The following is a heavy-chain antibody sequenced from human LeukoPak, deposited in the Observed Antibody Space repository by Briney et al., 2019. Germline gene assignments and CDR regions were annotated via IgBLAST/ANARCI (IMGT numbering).Heavy chain of an antibody. D-gene: IGHD1-14*01. CDR2: INHTGTT. V-gene: IGHV4-34*01. Sequence: KPSETLSLTCAVYGGSFNTYYWNWIRQSPGRGLEWIGEINHTGTTNYNPSLKSRFTISVDTSKNQFSLKLSSVTAADTAVYYCARGAADRSTYYYYIDVWGEGTTVTVSS. J-gene: IGHJ6*03. CDR3: ARGAADRSTYYYYIDV. CDR1: GGSFNTYY.